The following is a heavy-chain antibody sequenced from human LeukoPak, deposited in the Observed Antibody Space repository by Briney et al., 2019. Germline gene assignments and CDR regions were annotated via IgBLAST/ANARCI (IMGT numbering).Heavy chain of an antibody. D-gene: IGHD6-13*01. J-gene: IGHJ2*01. Sequence: GGSLRLSCAASGFTFSSYAMSWVRQAPGKRPEWVSTITDGGGSTYYADSVKGRFTISRDNAKNSLSLQMNSLKPEDTALYYCAKGPGLGAGKRYLDLWGRGTLVIVSS. CDR2: ITDGGGST. CDR1: GFTFSSYA. CDR3: AKGPGLGAGKRYLDL. V-gene: IGHV3-23*01.